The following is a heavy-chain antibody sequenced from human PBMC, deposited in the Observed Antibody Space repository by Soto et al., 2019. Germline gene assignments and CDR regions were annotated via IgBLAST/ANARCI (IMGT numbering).Heavy chain of an antibody. CDR3: ARDLGSGYDPGYY. D-gene: IGHD5-12*01. Sequence: SVKVSCKTSGDSFSGYSISWVRQAPGQGLEWMGGIIPIFGTTNYAQRFHGRVTITADKSTSTVYMELYSLKSEDTAVYYCARDLGSGYDPGYYCGQGTLVTVSS. J-gene: IGHJ4*02. V-gene: IGHV1-69*06. CDR1: GDSFSGYS. CDR2: IIPIFGTT.